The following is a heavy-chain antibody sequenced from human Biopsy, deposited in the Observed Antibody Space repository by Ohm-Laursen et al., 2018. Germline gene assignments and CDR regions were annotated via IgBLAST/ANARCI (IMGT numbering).Heavy chain of an antibody. CDR1: GYTLTALS. D-gene: IGHD1-1*01. CDR2: FAPENGKT. V-gene: IGHV1-24*01. Sequence: ASVKVSCKVSGYTLTALSMHWVRQAPGKGLEWMGGFAPENGKTVYAQNFQARVSLTEDTATDTAYMELRSLRSEDTAVYYCAADINVWNVNYWGQGTQVTVSS. CDR3: AADINVWNVNY. J-gene: IGHJ4*02.